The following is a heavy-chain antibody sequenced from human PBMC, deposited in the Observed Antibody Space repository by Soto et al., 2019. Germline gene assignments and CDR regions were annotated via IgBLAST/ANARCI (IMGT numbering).Heavy chain of an antibody. CDR2: VYYTGDT. J-gene: IGHJ6*02. Sequence: QVQLQQSGPRLVKSSETLSLTCTVSSGPDRSHNWGWIRQPPGRGLEWIGYVYYTGDTTYNPALRSRVPISADTSTHDISLTLTSVSAADPAVYYCVRPVIDYLHGLLDVWVQGTTVSVSS. CDR1: SGPDRSHN. V-gene: IGHV4-59*08. CDR3: VRPVIDYLHGLLDV. D-gene: IGHD4-17*01.